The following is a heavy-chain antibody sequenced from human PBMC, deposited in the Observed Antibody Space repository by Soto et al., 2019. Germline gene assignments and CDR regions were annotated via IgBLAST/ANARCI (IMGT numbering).Heavy chain of an antibody. Sequence: SETLSLTCTVSGGSISSGGYYWSWIRQHPGKGLEWIGYIYYSGSTYYNPSLKSRVTISVDTSKNQFSLKLSSVTAADTAVYYCARTLIQDYYDSSGYYYWVDYWGQGTLVTVSS. J-gene: IGHJ4*02. D-gene: IGHD3-22*01. V-gene: IGHV4-31*03. CDR2: IYYSGST. CDR1: GGSISSGGYY. CDR3: ARTLIQDYYDSSGYYYWVDY.